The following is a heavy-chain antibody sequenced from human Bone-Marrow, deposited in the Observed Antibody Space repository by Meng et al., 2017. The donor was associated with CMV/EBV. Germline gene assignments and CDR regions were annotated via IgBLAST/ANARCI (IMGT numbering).Heavy chain of an antibody. CDR2: IIPIFGTA. D-gene: IGHD1-26*01. V-gene: IGHV1-69*05. Sequence: SVKVSCKASGDTFISHTTSWVRQAPGQGLEWMGGIIPIFGTANYAQKFQGRVTITTDESTSTAYMELSSLRSEDTAVYYCARDKGGADYYYYGMDVWGQGTTVTVYS. CDR1: GDTFISHT. J-gene: IGHJ6*02. CDR3: ARDKGGADYYYYGMDV.